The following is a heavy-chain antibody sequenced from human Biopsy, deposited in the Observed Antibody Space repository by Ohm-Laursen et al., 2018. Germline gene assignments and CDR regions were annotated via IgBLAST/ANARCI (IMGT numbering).Heavy chain of an antibody. J-gene: IGHJ4*02. D-gene: IGHD5-12*01. Sequence: TLSLTCVVPGDSISSGGNYWSWIRQFPGKGLEWIADIYHTGSTYYNPSLKSRLSIAIDTSKNQFSVSLRSVTAADTAVYYCVRADMVTTIVDYWGQGTLVTVSS. CDR3: VRADMVTTIVDY. V-gene: IGHV4-31*11. CDR2: IYHTGST. CDR1: GDSISSGGNY.